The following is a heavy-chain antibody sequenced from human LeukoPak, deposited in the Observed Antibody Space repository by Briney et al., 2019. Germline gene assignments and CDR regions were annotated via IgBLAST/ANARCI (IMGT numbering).Heavy chain of an antibody. D-gene: IGHD6-13*01. V-gene: IGHV1-2*02. Sequence: ASVKDISCDAGYTFSTYYMHWGRQAPGQGLEWMGWINPNSGGTNYAQKFQGRVTMTRDTSISTAYMELSRLRSDDTAVYYCAREVAAVATARPFDLCGEARQFSVSS. CDR1: GYTFSTYY. J-gene: IGHJ4*02. CDR3: AREVAAVATARPFDL. CDR2: INPNSGGT.